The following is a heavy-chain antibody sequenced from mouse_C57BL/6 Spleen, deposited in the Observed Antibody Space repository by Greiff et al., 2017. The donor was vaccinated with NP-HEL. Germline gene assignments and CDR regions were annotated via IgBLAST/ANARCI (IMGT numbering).Heavy chain of an antibody. J-gene: IGHJ4*01. V-gene: IGHV14-3*01. Sequence: EVKLVESVAELVRPGASVKLSCTASGFNIRNTYMHWVKQRPEQGLEWIGRIDPANGNTKYAPKFQGKATITADTSSNTAYLQLSSLTSEDTAIYYCASGYGSRGYAMDYWGQGTSVTVSS. CDR1: GFNIRNTY. CDR3: ASGYGSRGYAMDY. CDR2: IDPANGNT. D-gene: IGHD1-1*01.